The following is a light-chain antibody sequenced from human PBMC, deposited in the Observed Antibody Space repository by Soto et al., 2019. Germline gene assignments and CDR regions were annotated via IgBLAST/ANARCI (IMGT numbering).Light chain of an antibody. CDR3: QQYRGWPRT. J-gene: IGKJ1*01. CDR1: QSISYY. CDR2: STS. V-gene: IGKV1-39*01. Sequence: DIQMTQSPSSLSASVGDRVTITCRASQSISYYLNWYQQKQGRAPRLLIYSTSTLQSGVPSKFSGSASGTDFTLNINNLRPEDFEVYYCQQYRGWPRTFGQGTKVDIK.